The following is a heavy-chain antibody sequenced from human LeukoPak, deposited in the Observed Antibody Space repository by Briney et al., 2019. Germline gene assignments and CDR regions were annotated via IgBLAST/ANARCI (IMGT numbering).Heavy chain of an antibody. J-gene: IGHJ4*02. CDR2: IHNSGRT. CDR3: ARHGTISSESYFDY. V-gene: IGHV4-59*08. CDR1: GGSVSSYY. D-gene: IGHD1-14*01. Sequence: PSETLSLTCSVSGGSVSSYYWSWIRQSPGKGLEWIGYIHNSGRTNYNPSLKSRVTGFVDTSKNQVSLRLSSVTAADTAVYYCARHGTISSESYFDYWGQGALVTDSS.